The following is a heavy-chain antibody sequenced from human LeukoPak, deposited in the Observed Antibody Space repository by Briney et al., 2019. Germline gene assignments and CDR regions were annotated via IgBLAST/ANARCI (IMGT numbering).Heavy chain of an antibody. CDR2: INWDASKE. J-gene: IGHJ4*02. Sequence: GGSLRLSCAASGFSLEDYTMHWVRQAPGKGLEWVSLINWDASKEYYGDSVKGRFTISRDNSKNSLYLQMNSLRTEDTALYYCTRGAYPPYFFDSWGQGTLVTVSS. V-gene: IGHV3-43*01. CDR1: GFSLEDYT. CDR3: TRGAYPPYFFDS.